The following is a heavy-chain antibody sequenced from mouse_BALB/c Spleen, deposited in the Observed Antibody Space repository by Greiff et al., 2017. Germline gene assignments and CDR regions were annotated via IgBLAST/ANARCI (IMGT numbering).Heavy chain of an antibody. Sequence: EVQGVESGGGLVQPGGSLKLSCAASGFTFSSYGMSWVRQTPDKRLVLVATINSNGGSTYYPDSVKGRFTISRDNAKNTLYLQMSSLKSEDTAMYYCARDRDYGSSLYAMDYWGQGTSVTVSS. CDR3: ARDRDYGSSLYAMDY. J-gene: IGHJ4*01. V-gene: IGHV5-6-3*01. CDR1: GFTFSSYG. D-gene: IGHD1-1*01. CDR2: INSNGGST.